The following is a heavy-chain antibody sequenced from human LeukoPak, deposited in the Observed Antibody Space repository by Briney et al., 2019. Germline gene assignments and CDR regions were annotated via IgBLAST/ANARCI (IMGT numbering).Heavy chain of an antibody. V-gene: IGHV4-30-2*01. CDR3: ARVGSSGYWDLDY. CDR1: GGSISSGGYS. Sequence: SETLSLTCAVSGGSISSGGYSWSWIRQPPGKGLEWIGYIYHSGSTYYNPSLKSRVTISVDRSKNQFSLKLSSVTAADTAVYYCARVGSSGYWDLDYWGQGTLVTVSS. J-gene: IGHJ4*02. CDR2: IYHSGST. D-gene: IGHD3-22*01.